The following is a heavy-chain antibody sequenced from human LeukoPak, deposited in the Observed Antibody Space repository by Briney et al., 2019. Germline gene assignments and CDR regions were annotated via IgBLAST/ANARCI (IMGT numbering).Heavy chain of an antibody. D-gene: IGHD3-3*01. CDR1: GYTFTTHG. Sequence: ASVKVSCKASGYTFTTHGISWVRQAPGQGPEWMGWISGNNGNTHYAQKFQGRVTMTTETSTSTAYMELKRLRSDDTAVYYCARLYDFWSGYYPHFDYWGQGTLVTVSS. CDR2: ISGNNGNT. V-gene: IGHV1-18*01. CDR3: ARLYDFWSGYYPHFDY. J-gene: IGHJ4*02.